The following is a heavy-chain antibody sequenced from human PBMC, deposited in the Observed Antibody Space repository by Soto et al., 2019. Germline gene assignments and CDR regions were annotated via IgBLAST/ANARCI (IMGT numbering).Heavy chain of an antibody. J-gene: IGHJ4*02. V-gene: IGHV3-33*01. D-gene: IGHD4-17*01. Sequence: ESGGGVVQPGRSLRLSCAASGFTFSSYGMHWVRQAPGKGLEWVAVIWYDGSNKYYADSVKGRFTISRDNSKSTLYLQMNSLRAEDTAVYFCARDPRKTSVTTSLDYWGQGTLITVSS. CDR2: IWYDGSNK. CDR1: GFTFSSYG. CDR3: ARDPRKTSVTTSLDY.